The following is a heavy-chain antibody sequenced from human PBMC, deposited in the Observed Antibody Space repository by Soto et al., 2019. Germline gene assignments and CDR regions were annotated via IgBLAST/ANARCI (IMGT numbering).Heavy chain of an antibody. Sequence: GSLRLSCAASGFIFGNHGMTWVRQAPGRALEWVSTITANAIDTHYADSVKGRFTISRDNSKNTLDLQMNSLTAEDTAIYYCGSWVSAQFDFWGPGTLVTVSS. D-gene: IGHD2-8*01. J-gene: IGHJ4*02. V-gene: IGHV3-23*01. CDR1: GFIFGNHG. CDR2: ITANAIDT. CDR3: GSWVSAQFDF.